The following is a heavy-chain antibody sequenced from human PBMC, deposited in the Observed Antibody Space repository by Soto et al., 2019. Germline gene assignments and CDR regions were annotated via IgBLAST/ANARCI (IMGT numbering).Heavy chain of an antibody. Sequence: PSETLSLTCAVSGGSISSGGYSWSWIRQPPGKGLEWIGYIYHSGSTYYNPSLKSRVNISVDTSKNQFSLNLSSVTAADTAIYFCARVPVRKYYRAGSYQNYYFGMDVWGQGTTVTVSS. V-gene: IGHV4-30-2*01. CDR2: IYHSGST. CDR1: GGSISSGGYS. J-gene: IGHJ6*02. CDR3: ARVPVRKYYRAGSYQNYYFGMDV. D-gene: IGHD3-10*01.